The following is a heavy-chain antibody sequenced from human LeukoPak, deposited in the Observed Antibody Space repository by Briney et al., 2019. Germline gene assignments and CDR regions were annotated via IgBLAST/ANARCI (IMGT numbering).Heavy chain of an antibody. V-gene: IGHV3-53*01. D-gene: IGHD4-17*01. CDR2: IYSGGST. Sequence: TGGSLRLSCAASGFTVSSNYMSWVRQAPGKGLEWVSVIYSGGSTYYADSVKGRFTISRDNSKNTLYLQMYSLRAEDTAVYYCARVIHGDFWIDTWGQGTLVTVSS. J-gene: IGHJ5*02. CDR1: GFTVSSNY. CDR3: ARVIHGDFWIDT.